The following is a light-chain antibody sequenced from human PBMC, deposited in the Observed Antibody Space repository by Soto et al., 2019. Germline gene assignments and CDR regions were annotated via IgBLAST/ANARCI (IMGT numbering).Light chain of an antibody. Sequence: IVLTQSPGTLSLSPGERATLSCRASQSVSSSHLAWYQQKPGQAPRLLIYGASSRATGIPDGFSGSGSGTDFTLTISRLEPEDFAVYYCQQYGSSPLTFGGGTKVDI. CDR1: QSVSSSH. CDR3: QQYGSSPLT. CDR2: GAS. J-gene: IGKJ4*01. V-gene: IGKV3-20*01.